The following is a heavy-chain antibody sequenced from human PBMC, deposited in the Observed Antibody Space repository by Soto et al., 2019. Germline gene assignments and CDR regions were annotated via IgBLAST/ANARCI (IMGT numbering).Heavy chain of an antibody. V-gene: IGHV3-30*02. Sequence: XVSLSLSFAASGFVFSDDCVHWVRQAPGKGLEWVALITNDGNNEYYRESVKGRFSISRGRSTNTVDLLMNSLRPEDTGVYYCAKEGKGGARHFYYAMDVWGQGTTVTVSS. CDR1: GFVFSDDC. CDR3: AKEGKGGARHFYYAMDV. CDR2: ITNDGNNE. D-gene: IGHD2-15*01. J-gene: IGHJ6*02.